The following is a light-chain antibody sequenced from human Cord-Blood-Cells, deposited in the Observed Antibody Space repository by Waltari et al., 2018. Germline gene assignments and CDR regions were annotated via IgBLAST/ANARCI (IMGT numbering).Light chain of an antibody. Sequence: QTVVTQEPSLTVSPGGTVTLTCASSTGAVTSGYYPNWFQQKPRQAPRALIYSTSNKQSWTPARFSGSLLGGKAALTLSGVQPEDEAEYYCLLYYGGAQPLWVFGGGTKLTVL. J-gene: IGLJ3*02. CDR3: LLYYGGAQPLWV. V-gene: IGLV7-43*01. CDR1: TGAVTSGYY. CDR2: STS.